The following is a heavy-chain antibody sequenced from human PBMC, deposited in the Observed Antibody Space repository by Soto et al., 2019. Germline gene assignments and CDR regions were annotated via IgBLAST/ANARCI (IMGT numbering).Heavy chain of an antibody. J-gene: IGHJ4*02. V-gene: IGHV3-30*18. Sequence: GGSLRLSCVASGFSFSTSGMHWVRQSPGKGLEWVAVVSYDRSSIGYADSVKGRFTISRDNAKNSLYLQMNSLRAEDTALYYCAKSNKWELPYYFDYWGQGTLVTVSS. CDR2: VSYDRSSI. D-gene: IGHD1-26*01. CDR3: AKSNKWELPYYFDY. CDR1: GFSFSTSG.